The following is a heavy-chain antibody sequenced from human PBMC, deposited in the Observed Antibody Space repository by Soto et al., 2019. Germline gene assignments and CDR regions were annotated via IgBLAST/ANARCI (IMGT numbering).Heavy chain of an antibody. D-gene: IGHD1-26*01. V-gene: IGHV3-30-3*01. CDR3: AKGSKWELPGGGFGY. CDR1: GFTFSSYA. CDR2: ISYDGSNK. Sequence: GGSLRLSCAASGFTFSSYAMHWVRQAPGKGLEWVAVISYDGSNKYYADSVKGRFTISRGNSKNTLYLQMNSLRAEDTAVYYCAKGSKWELPGGGFGYWGQGTLVTVSS. J-gene: IGHJ4*02.